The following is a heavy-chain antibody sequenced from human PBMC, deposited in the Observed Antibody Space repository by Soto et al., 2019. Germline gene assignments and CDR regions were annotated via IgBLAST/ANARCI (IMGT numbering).Heavy chain of an antibody. D-gene: IGHD3-10*01. Sequence: GGSLRLSCAASGFTFSSYSMNWVRQAPGKGLEWVSSISSSSSYIYYADSVKGRFTISRDNAKNSLYLQMNSLRAEDTVVYYCASDLMVRGAPDVWGIGTTVTVSA. CDR2: ISSSSSYI. CDR1: GFTFSSYS. V-gene: IGHV3-21*01. CDR3: ASDLMVRGAPDV. J-gene: IGHJ6*04.